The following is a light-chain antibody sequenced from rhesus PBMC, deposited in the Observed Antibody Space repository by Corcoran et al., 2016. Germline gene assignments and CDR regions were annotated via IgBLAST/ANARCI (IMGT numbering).Light chain of an antibody. Sequence: TVVTQSPATLSLSPGERATLSCRASQSIGSYLSWYHQKPGQAPRLLIYGASSRATGIPDRFSGRGSGTDFTHTISSLEPEDVGVYYCQQSSNLYSFGQGTKVEIK. CDR1: QSIGSY. CDR3: QQSSNLYS. CDR2: GAS. J-gene: IGKJ2*01. V-gene: IGKV3-24*04.